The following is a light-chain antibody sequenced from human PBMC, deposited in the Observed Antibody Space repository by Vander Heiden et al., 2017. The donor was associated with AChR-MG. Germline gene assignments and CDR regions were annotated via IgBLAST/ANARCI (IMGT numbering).Light chain of an antibody. Sequence: SYELTQPPSVSVPPGQTASITGSGDKLGDKYACWYQQKPGQSPVLVIYQDSKRPSGIPERFSGSNSGNTATLTISGTQAMDEADYYCQAWDSSTAHVVFGGGTKLTVL. CDR2: QDS. V-gene: IGLV3-1*01. J-gene: IGLJ2*01. CDR1: KLGDKY. CDR3: QAWDSSTAHVV.